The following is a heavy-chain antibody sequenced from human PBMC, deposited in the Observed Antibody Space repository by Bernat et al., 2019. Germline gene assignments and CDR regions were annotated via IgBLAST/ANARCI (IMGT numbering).Heavy chain of an antibody. CDR2: ISYDGSNK. Sequence: QVQLVESGGGVVQPGRSLRLSCAASGFTFSSYAMHWVRQAPGKGLEWVAVISYDGSNKYYADSVKGRFTISRDNSKNTLYLQMNSLRAEDTAVYYCARGAEERWLEQCLDYWGQGTLVTVSS. J-gene: IGHJ4*02. V-gene: IGHV3-30-3*01. CDR1: GFTFSSYA. D-gene: IGHD6-19*01. CDR3: ARGAEERWLEQCLDY.